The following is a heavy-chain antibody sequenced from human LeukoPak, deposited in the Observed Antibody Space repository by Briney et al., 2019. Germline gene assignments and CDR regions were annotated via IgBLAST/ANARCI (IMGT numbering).Heavy chain of an antibody. CDR1: GFTFSSYA. V-gene: IGHV3-23*01. J-gene: IGHJ4*02. Sequence: GGSLRLSCAASGFTFSSYAMSWVRQAPGKGLEWVSVISGSGGHTYYADSVKGRFTISRDNSKNTLYVQMNSLRAEDTAVYYCAKDLLAATIDYYFDYWGQGTLVTVSS. CDR3: AKDLLAATIDYYFDY. D-gene: IGHD5-12*01. CDR2: ISGSGGHT.